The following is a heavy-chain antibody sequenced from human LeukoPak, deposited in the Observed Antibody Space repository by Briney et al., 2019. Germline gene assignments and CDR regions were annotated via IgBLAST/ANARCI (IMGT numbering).Heavy chain of an antibody. CDR3: ARGRVVRFYYDSSGGRMFDP. CDR2: IYYSGST. CDR1: GGSISSSSYY. J-gene: IGHJ5*02. Sequence: PSETLSLTCTVSGGSISSSSYYWGWIRQPPGKGLEWIGSIYYSGSTYYNPSLKSRVTISVDTSKNQFSLKLSSVTAADTAVYYCARGRVVRFYYDSSGGRMFDPWGQGTLVTVSS. V-gene: IGHV4-39*07. D-gene: IGHD3-22*01.